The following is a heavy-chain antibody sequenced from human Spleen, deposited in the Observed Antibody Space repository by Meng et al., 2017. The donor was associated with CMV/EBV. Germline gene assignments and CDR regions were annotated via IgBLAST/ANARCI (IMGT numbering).Heavy chain of an antibody. V-gene: IGHV1-69*05. D-gene: IGHD2-2*02. CDR1: GTFCSFG. CDR3: ARVVYTSSSGPWYHLDP. Sequence: GTFCSFGISWVRQAPGEGLDWMGGSIPLFRTTNYAQKFQGRVTITTDESMTTTHMELSSLKLEDTAIYYCARVVYTSSSGPWYHLDPWGQGTLVTVSS. J-gene: IGHJ5*02. CDR2: SIPLFRTT.